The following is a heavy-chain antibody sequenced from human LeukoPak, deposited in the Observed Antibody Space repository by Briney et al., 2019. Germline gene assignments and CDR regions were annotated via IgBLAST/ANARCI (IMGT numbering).Heavy chain of an antibody. CDR2: ISSSSSTI. J-gene: IGHJ4*02. V-gene: IGHV3-48*01. CDR1: GFTFSSYS. CDR3: AKDFPIAARVFDY. Sequence: GGSLRLSCAASGFTFSSYSMNWVRQAPGKGLEWVSYISSSSSTIYYADSVKGRFTISRDNSKNTLYLQMNSLRAEDTAVYYCAKDFPIAARVFDYWGQGTLVTVSS. D-gene: IGHD6-6*01.